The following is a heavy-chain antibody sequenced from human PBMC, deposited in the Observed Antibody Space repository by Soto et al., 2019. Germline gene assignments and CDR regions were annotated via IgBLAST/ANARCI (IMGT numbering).Heavy chain of an antibody. CDR2: IYYSGST. D-gene: IGHD5-18*01. V-gene: IGHV4-31*03. J-gene: IGHJ4*02. CDR1: GGSISRGGYY. CDR3: ARVGSGYSYGYRVYYFDY. Sequence: QVQLQESGPGLVKPSQTLSLTCTVSGGSISRGGYYWSWIRQHPGKGLEWIGYIYYSGSTCYNPSLKSRVTISVDTSKNQFSLKLSSVTAADTAVYYCARVGSGYSYGYRVYYFDYWGQGTLVTVSS.